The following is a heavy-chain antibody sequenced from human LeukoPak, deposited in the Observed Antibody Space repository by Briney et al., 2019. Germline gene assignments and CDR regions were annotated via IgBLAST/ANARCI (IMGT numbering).Heavy chain of an antibody. CDR1: GYSIRSGDQ. CDR2: DYHSGNT. Sequence: WETLSLTCAVSGYSIRSGDQWGWSRAARGEGVEGIGTDYHSGNTYYNASLRRRVTISGDTSKNQFSLRLYSVTAADMAVYYCARDPRWLTPDCTSPGCFLNWFDPWGQGTLVTVSS. V-gene: IGHV4-38-2*02. J-gene: IGHJ5*02. CDR3: ARDPRWLTPDCTSPGCFLNWFDP. D-gene: IGHD2-2*01.